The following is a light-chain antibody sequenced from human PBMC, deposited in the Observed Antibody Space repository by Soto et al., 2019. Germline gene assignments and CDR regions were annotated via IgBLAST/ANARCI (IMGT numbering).Light chain of an antibody. CDR3: CSYAGSSTRWV. CDR1: SSDVGSYNL. V-gene: IGLV2-23*01. Sequence: QSVLTQPASVSGSPGQSITISCTGTSSDVGSYNLVSWYHQHPGKAPKLMIYEGSKRPSGVSNRFSGSKSGNTASLTIAGLQAEDEADYYCCSYAGSSTRWVFGGGTKLTVL. CDR2: EGS. J-gene: IGLJ3*02.